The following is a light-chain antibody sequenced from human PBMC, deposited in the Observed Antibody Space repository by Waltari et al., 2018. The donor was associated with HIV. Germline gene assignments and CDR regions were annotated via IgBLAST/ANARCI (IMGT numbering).Light chain of an antibody. Sequence: QSVVTQPPSASGTPGQRVTISCSGSDSTIGSNYVYWYQDLPGTAPKLLIYTNNQRSSGVPDRFSGSKSDTSASLAISGLRSEDEADYYCASWDDNLNSWVFGGGTKLTVL. V-gene: IGLV1-47*01. CDR2: TNN. J-gene: IGLJ3*02. CDR1: DSTIGSNY. CDR3: ASWDDNLNSWV.